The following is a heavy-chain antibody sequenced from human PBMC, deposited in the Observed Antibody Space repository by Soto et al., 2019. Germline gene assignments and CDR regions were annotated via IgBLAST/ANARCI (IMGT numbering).Heavy chain of an antibody. Sequence: PSETLSLTCAVYGGSFSGYYWSWIRQPPGKGLEWIGEINHSGSTNYNPSLKSRVTISVDTSKNQFSLKLSSVTAADTAVYYCAREGGYCSGGSCPYYFDYWGQGTLVTVSS. J-gene: IGHJ4*02. CDR1: GGSFSGYY. CDR3: AREGGYCSGGSCPYYFDY. D-gene: IGHD2-15*01. V-gene: IGHV4-34*01. CDR2: INHSGST.